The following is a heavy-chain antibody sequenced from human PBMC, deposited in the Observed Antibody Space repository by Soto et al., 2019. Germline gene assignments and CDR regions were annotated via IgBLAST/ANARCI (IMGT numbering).Heavy chain of an antibody. V-gene: IGHV3-30*18. Sequence: QVQLVESGGDVVQPGRSLRLSCAASGFTFNSYGMHWVRQAPGKGLEWVAIISNDGTKENYADSVKGRFTISRDNSKNTLYLQMNSLTPEDTAVYFCGKGCLGGGYCFFLAHSGLGTLVTVSS. CDR1: GFTFNSYG. CDR3: GKGCLGGGYCFFLAH. CDR2: ISNDGTKE. D-gene: IGHD2-21*02. J-gene: IGHJ4*02.